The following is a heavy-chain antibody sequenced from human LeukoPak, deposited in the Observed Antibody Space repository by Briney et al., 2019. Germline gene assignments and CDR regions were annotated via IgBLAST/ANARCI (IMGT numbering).Heavy chain of an antibody. CDR3: AKGLSYGYYYYFGMDV. CDR2: ISWNSGSI. D-gene: IGHD5-18*01. V-gene: IGHV3-9*01. CDR1: GFTFDDYA. Sequence: GRSLSLSCAASGFTFDDYAMHWVRQAPGKGLAWVSGISWNSGSIGYAHSVKRRFTISRDNAKNSLYLKMNSLRAEDTALYYCAKGLSYGYYYYFGMDVWGQGTTVTVSS. J-gene: IGHJ6*02.